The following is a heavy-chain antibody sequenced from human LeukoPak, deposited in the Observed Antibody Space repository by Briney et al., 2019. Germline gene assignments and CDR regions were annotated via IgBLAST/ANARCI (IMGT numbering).Heavy chain of an antibody. CDR2: I. V-gene: IGHV3-23*01. Sequence: GGSLRLSCAASGFTFSNYAMRWVRQAPGKGLEWVSGIKGRFTISRDKSKNTLYLQMNSLRAEDTAVYYCERAPVTSCRGAFCYPFDYWGPGILVTVSS. D-gene: IGHD2-15*01. CDR3: ERAPVTSCRGAFCYPFDY. CDR1: GFTFSNYA. J-gene: IGHJ4*02.